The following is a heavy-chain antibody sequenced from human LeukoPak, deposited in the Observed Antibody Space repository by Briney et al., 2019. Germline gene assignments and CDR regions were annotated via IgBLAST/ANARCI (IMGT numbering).Heavy chain of an antibody. J-gene: IGHJ4*02. D-gene: IGHD1-26*01. CDR3: AREGVGATIDY. CDR1: GFTFSSYE. Sequence: PGGSLRLSCAASGFTFSSYEMNWVRQAPGKGLEWVSSISSSSSYIYYADSVKGRFTISRDNAKNSLYLQMNSLRAEDTAVYYCAREGVGATIDYWGQGTLVTVSS. CDR2: ISSSSSYI. V-gene: IGHV3-21*01.